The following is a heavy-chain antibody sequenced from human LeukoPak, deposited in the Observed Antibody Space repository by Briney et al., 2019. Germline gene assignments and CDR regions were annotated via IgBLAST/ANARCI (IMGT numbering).Heavy chain of an antibody. CDR1: GYTLTELS. CDR3: ATGYCSSTSCSKYFQH. J-gene: IGHJ1*01. D-gene: IGHD2-2*01. V-gene: IGHV1-24*01. Sequence: ASVKASCKVSGYTLTELSMHWVRQAPGKGLEWMGGFDPEDGETIYAQKFQGRVTMTEDTSTDTAYMELSSLRSEDTAVYYCATGYCSSTSCSKYFQHWGQGTLVTVSS. CDR2: FDPEDGET.